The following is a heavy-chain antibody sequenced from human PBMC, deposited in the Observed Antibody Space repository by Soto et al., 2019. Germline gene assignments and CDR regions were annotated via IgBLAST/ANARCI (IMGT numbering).Heavy chain of an antibody. J-gene: IGHJ6*01. D-gene: IGHD6-19*01. CDR2: INPNSGGT. V-gene: IGHV1-2*02. Sequence: ASVKVSCKASGYTFTGYYMHWVRQAPGQGLEWMGWINPNSGGTNYAQKFQGRVTMTRDTSISTTYMELSRLRSDGTAVSYCTRDGPNGIAVAGPYYYGMDVWGRGTTVTVSS. CDR1: GYTFTGYY. CDR3: TRDGPNGIAVAGPYYYGMDV.